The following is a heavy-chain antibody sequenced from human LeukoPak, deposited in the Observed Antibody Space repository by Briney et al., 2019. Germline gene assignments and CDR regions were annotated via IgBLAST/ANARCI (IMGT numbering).Heavy chain of an antibody. CDR2: INPNSGGT. D-gene: IGHD3-22*01. V-gene: IGHV1-2*06. J-gene: IGHJ4*02. Sequence: ASVKVSCKASGYTFTGYYMHLVGQAPGQGLEWMGRINPNSGGTNYAQKFQGRVTMTRDTSISTAYMELSRLRSDDTAVYYCARMVFNYYDTNEVWVQGTLVTVSS. CDR1: GYTFTGYY. CDR3: ARMVFNYYDTNEV.